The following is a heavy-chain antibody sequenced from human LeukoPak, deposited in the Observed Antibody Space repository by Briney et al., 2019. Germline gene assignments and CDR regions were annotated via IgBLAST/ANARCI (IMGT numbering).Heavy chain of an antibody. CDR3: AKDHDSSGLDY. CDR1: GFTFSNYG. D-gene: IGHD6-19*01. Sequence: GGSLRLSCAASGFTFSNYGMHWVRQAPGKGLEWVASMSYDGSNKYYADSVKGRFTISRDNSENTLYLQMNSLRAEDTAVYYCAKDHDSSGLDYWGQGTLVTVSS. J-gene: IGHJ4*02. V-gene: IGHV3-30*18. CDR2: MSYDGSNK.